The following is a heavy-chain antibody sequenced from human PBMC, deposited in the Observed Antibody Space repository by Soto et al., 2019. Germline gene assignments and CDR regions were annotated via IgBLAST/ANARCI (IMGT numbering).Heavy chain of an antibody. CDR2: IYDGGRT. V-gene: IGHV4-30-4*01. D-gene: IGHD7-27*01. Sequence: QVQLQESGPGLVKPPQTLSLTCTVSGGSISTVDYWWSWIRQSPDMGLEWIGHIYDGGRTYNNPSPESRVTMSVDTSKSQLSLTLSSVSAADTAVYYCARGPSGDKVDSWGQGTLVTVSS. CDR3: ARGPSGDKVDS. J-gene: IGHJ4*02. CDR1: GGSISTVDYW.